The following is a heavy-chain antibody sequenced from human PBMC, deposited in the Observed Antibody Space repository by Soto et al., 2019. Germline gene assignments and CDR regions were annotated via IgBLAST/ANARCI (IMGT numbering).Heavy chain of an antibody. D-gene: IGHD6-19*01. Sequence: SETLSLTCAVSGGSISSPGYYWTWIRQHPGKGLEWIGYIYYSGGTSYNPSLNSRLAISVDTSKNHFSLKLSSVTAADTAVYYCARDRGYSSGSYLDVWGQGTTVTVS. CDR1: GGSISSPGYY. V-gene: IGHV4-31*11. CDR3: ARDRGYSSGSYLDV. CDR2: IYYSGGT. J-gene: IGHJ6*02.